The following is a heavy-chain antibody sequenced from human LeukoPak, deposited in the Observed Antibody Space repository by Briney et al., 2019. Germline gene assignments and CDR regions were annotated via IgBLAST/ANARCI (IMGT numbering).Heavy chain of an antibody. CDR2: VNPNSGGT. D-gene: IGHD4-17*01. Sequence: GASVKVSCKASGYTFTGYYMHWVRQAHGQGLEWMGWVNPNSGGTNYAQKFQGRVTMTRDTSISTAYMELSRLRSDDTAVYYCARIMTTVTTLPNRTGIWGQGTLVTVSS. CDR1: GYTFTGYY. J-gene: IGHJ4*02. V-gene: IGHV1-2*02. CDR3: ARIMTTVTTLPNRTGI.